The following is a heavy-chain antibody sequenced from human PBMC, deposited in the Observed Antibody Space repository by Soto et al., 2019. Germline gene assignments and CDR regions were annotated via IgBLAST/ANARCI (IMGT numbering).Heavy chain of an antibody. CDR3: ARAPQTPRYCSGGSCYSYWYFDL. Sequence: AASVKVSCKASGGTFSSYAISWVRQAPGQGLEWMGGIIPIFGTANYAQKFQGRVTITADKSTSTAYMELSSLRSEDTAVYYCARAPQTPRYCSGGSCYSYWYFDLWGRGTLVTVSS. V-gene: IGHV1-69*06. CDR2: IIPIFGTA. D-gene: IGHD2-15*01. J-gene: IGHJ2*01. CDR1: GGTFSSYA.